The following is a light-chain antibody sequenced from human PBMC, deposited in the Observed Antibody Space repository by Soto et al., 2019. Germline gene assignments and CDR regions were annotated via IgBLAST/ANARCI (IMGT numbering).Light chain of an antibody. Sequence: QSALTQPASVSGSPGQSITISCTGTSSDVGSYNLVSWYQQHPGKAPKLMIYEGSKRPSGVSNRFSGSKSGNTASLTISGLQAEDEADYYCSSYTSSSTLVFGTGTKVNVL. V-gene: IGLV2-14*02. CDR3: SSYTSSSTLV. CDR1: SSDVGSYNL. J-gene: IGLJ1*01. CDR2: EGS.